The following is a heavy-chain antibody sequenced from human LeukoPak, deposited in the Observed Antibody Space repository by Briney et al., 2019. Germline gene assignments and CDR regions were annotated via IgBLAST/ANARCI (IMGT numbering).Heavy chain of an antibody. CDR2: ISGSGGNT. V-gene: IGHV3-23*01. CDR3: AKGMLVLVVYAVATDY. J-gene: IGHJ4*02. CDR1: GFTFSSYP. Sequence: GGSLRLSCAASGFTFSSYPMSWVRHAPGKGLEWVSDISGSGGNTYYADSVKGRFTISRDNSKNTVYLQKNSLRAEDTAVYYCAKGMLVLVVYAVATDYWGQGTLGTVSS. D-gene: IGHD2-8*01.